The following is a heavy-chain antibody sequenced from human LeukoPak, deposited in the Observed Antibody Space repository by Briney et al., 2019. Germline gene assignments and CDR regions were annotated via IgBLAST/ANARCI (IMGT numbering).Heavy chain of an antibody. D-gene: IGHD3-22*01. CDR3: AREGGYYYDSSGYPDY. V-gene: IGHV1-46*01. CDR2: INPSGGST. Sequence: ASVKVSCKASGYTFTGYYMHWVRQAPGQGLEWMGIINPSGGSTSYAQKFQGRVTMTRDTSTSTVYMELSSLRSEDTAVYYCAREGGYYYDSSGYPDYWGQGTLVTASS. J-gene: IGHJ4*02. CDR1: GYTFTGYY.